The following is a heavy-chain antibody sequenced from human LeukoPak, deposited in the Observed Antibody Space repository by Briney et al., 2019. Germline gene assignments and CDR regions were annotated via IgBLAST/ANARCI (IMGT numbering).Heavy chain of an antibody. CDR1: GFTFSSYE. CDR2: ISSSGSTI. CDR3: ARGVYCSGGSCYSDYRIDY. Sequence: GGSLRLSCAASGFTFSSYEMNWVRQAPGKGLEWVSYISSSGSTIYYADSVKGRFTISRDNAKNSLYLQMNSLRAEDTAVYYCARGVYCSGGSCYSDYRIDYWGQGTLVTVSS. V-gene: IGHV3-48*03. D-gene: IGHD2-15*01. J-gene: IGHJ4*02.